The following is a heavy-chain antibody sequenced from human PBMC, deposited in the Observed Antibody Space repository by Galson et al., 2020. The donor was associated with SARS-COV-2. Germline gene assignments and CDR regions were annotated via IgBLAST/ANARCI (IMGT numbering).Heavy chain of an antibody. CDR2: INHSGST. Sequence: SETLSLTCAVYGGSFSGYYWSWIRQPPGKGLEWIGEINHSGSTNYNPSLKSRVTISVDTSKNQFSLKLSSVTAADTAVYYSARVPPGIAVAGLYYYYYMDVWGKGTTVTVSS. V-gene: IGHV4-34*01. CDR1: GGSFSGYY. J-gene: IGHJ6*03. CDR3: ARVPPGIAVAGLYYYYYMDV. D-gene: IGHD6-19*01.